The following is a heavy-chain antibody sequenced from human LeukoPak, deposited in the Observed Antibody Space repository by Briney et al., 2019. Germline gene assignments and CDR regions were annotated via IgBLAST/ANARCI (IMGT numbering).Heavy chain of an antibody. CDR2: IRSKAYGGTT. J-gene: IGHJ4*02. CDR1: GFTFGDYA. V-gene: IGHV3-49*04. Sequence: GGSLRPSCTASGFTFGDYAMSWVRQAPGKGLEWVGFIRSKAYGGTTEYAASVKGRFTISRDDSKSIAYLQMNSLKTEDTAVYYCTRVGAVAGTGAYWGQGTLVTVSS. CDR3: TRVGAVAGTGAY. D-gene: IGHD6-19*01.